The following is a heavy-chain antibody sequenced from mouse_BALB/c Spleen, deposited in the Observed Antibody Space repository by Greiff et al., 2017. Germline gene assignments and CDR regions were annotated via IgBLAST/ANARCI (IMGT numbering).Heavy chain of an antibody. CDR2: IRLKSNNYAT. J-gene: IGHJ2*01. V-gene: IGHV6-6*02. CDR1: GFTFSNYW. Sequence: EVKLVESGGGLVQPGGSMKLSCVASGFTFSNYWMNWVRQSPEKGLEWVAEIRLKSNNYATHYAESVKGRFTISRDDSKSSVYLQMNNLRAEDTGIYYCTSIYYDYDAFDYWGQGTTLTVSS. D-gene: IGHD2-4*01. CDR3: TSIYYDYDAFDY.